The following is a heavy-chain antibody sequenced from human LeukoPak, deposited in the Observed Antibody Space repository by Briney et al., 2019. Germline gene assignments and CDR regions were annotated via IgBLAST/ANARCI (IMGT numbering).Heavy chain of an antibody. D-gene: IGHD4-17*01. V-gene: IGHV4-39*01. J-gene: IGHJ4*02. CDR1: GGSISSSSYY. CDR2: IYYSGST. Sequence: SETLSLTCTVSGGSISSSSYYWGWIRQPPGKGLEWIGSIYYSGSTYYNPSLKSRVTISVDTSKNQFSLKLSSVTAADTAVYYRARQNDYGDSLYYFDYWGQGTLVTVSS. CDR3: ARQNDYGDSLYYFDY.